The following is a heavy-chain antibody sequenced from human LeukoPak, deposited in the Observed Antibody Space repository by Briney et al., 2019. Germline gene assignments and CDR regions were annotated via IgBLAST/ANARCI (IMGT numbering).Heavy chain of an antibody. J-gene: IGHJ6*03. CDR2: ISGSGGST. V-gene: IGHV3-23*01. CDR1: GFTFSSYA. Sequence: PGGSLRLSCAASGFTFSSYAMSWVREAPGRGLEWVSAISGSGGSTYYADSVKGRFTISRDNSKNTLYLQMNSLRAEDTAVYYCARDRRDGYKFYYYYYMDVWGKGTTVTVSS. CDR3: ARDRRDGYKFYYYYYMDV. D-gene: IGHD5-24*01.